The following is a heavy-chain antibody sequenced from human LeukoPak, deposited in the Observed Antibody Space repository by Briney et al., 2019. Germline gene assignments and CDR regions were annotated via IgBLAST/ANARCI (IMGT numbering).Heavy chain of an antibody. D-gene: IGHD2-2*01. V-gene: IGHV3-9*01. Sequence: GGSLRLSCAASGFTFDDYAMHWVRQAPGKGLEWVSGISWNSGSIGYADSVKGRFTISGDNAKNSLYLQMNSLRAEDTAVYYCARTFKEYQLLPLDYWGQGTLVTVSS. CDR1: GFTFDDYA. CDR2: ISWNSGSI. J-gene: IGHJ4*02. CDR3: ARTFKEYQLLPLDY.